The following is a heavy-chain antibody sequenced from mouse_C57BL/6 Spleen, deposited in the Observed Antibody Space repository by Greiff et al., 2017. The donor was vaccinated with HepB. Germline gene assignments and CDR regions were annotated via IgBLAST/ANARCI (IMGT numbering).Heavy chain of an antibody. CDR1: GYTFTDYY. J-gene: IGHJ1*03. D-gene: IGHD2-5*01. CDR3: ARVDSNYRYFDV. CDR2: IYPGSGNT. V-gene: IGHV1-76*01. Sequence: VQLQQSGAELVRPGASVKLSCKASGYTFTDYYINWVQQRPGQGLEWIARIYPGSGNTYYNEKFKGKATLTAEKSSSTAYMQLSSLTSEDSAVYFCARVDSNYRYFDVWGTGTTVTVSS.